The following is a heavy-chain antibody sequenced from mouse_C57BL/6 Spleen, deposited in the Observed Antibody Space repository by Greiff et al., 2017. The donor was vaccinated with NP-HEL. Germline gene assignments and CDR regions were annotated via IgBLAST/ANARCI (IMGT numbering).Heavy chain of an antibody. J-gene: IGHJ2*01. Sequence: QVQLQQPGAELVRPGSSVKLSCKASGYTFTSYWMDWVKQRPGQGLEWIGNIYPSDSETHYNQKFKDKATLTVDKSSSTAYMQLSSLTSEDSAVYYCARGGHNWVFDYWGQGTTLTVSS. V-gene: IGHV1-61*01. CDR3: ARGGHNWVFDY. CDR2: IYPSDSET. D-gene: IGHD4-1*01. CDR1: GYTFTSYW.